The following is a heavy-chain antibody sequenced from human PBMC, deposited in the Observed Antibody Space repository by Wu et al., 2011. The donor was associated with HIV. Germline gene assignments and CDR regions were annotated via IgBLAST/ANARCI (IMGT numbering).Heavy chain of an antibody. CDR2: ILPMHNRV. CDR1: GGTFSSYV. V-gene: IGHV1-69*05. D-gene: IGHD3-9*01. J-gene: IGHJ4*02. CDR3: ARDRDDSFPLTY. Sequence: QVHLVQSGAEVKKPGSSVKVSCKVSGGTFSSYVLSWVRRAPGHGLEWMGGILPMHNRVNYAQKFQGRVTITTDESTTTAYMELNSLTFEDTAVYYCARDRDDSFPLTYWGQGTLVIVSS.